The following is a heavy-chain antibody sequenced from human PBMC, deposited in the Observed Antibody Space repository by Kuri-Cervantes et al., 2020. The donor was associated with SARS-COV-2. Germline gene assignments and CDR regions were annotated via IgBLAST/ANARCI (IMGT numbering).Heavy chain of an antibody. J-gene: IGHJ4*02. D-gene: IGHD5-18*01. CDR3: ARGVQLWSSYFDY. Sequence: GESLKISCAASGFTFSSYSMNWVRQAPGKGLEWVSSISSSSSYIYYADSVKGRFTISRHNSKNTLYLQMNSLRAEDTAVYYCARGVQLWSSYFDYWGQGTLVTVSS. CDR1: GFTFSSYS. V-gene: IGHV3-21*04. CDR2: ISSSSSYI.